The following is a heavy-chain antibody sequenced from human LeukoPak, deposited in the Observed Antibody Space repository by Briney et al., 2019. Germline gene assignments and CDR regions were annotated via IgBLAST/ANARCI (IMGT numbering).Heavy chain of an antibody. CDR1: GDSISSSY. V-gene: IGHV4-59*01. CDR2: IYYTGST. J-gene: IGHJ3*02. CDR3: VRGYFDTSGYSNPFDI. D-gene: IGHD3-22*01. Sequence: KPSETLSLTCTVSGDSISSSYWSWIRQPPGKRLAWIGYIYYTGSTNYNPSLKSRVTISVDTSENQFSLNLTSVTAADTAVYYCVRGYFDTSGYSNPFDIWGQGTMVTVSS.